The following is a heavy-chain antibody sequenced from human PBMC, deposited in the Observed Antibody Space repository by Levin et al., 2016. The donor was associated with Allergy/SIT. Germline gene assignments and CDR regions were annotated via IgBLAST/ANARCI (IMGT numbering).Heavy chain of an antibody. CDR3: TTDGYDNDAFDI. D-gene: IGHD3-22*01. CDR2: IKSKTDGGTT. J-gene: IGHJ3*02. V-gene: IGHV3-15*01. Sequence: VRQAPGKGLEWVGRIKSKTDGGTTDYAAPVKGRFTISRDDSKNTLYLQMNSLKTEDTAVYYCTTDGYDNDAFDIWGQGTMVTVSS.